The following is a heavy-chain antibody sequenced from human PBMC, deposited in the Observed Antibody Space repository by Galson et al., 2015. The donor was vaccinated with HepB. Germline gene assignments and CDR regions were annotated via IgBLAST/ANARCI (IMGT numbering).Heavy chain of an antibody. D-gene: IGHD6-19*01. CDR3: ARDRNGQWLEGGGMDV. J-gene: IGHJ6*02. CDR2: ISSSSSYI. V-gene: IGHV3-21*01. CDR1: GFTFSSYS. Sequence: SLRLSCAASGFTFSSYSMNWVRQAPGKGLEWVSSISSSSSYIYYADSVKGRFTISRDNAKNSLYLQMNSLRAEDTAVYYCARDRNGQWLEGGGMDVWGQGTTVTVSS.